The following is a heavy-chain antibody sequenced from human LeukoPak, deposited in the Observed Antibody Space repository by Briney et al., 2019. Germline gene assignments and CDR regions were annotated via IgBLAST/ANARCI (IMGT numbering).Heavy chain of an antibody. J-gene: IGHJ4*02. Sequence: SETLSLTCTVSGGSISSYYWSWTRQPPGKGLEWIGYIYYSGSTNYNPSLKSRVTISVDTYKNQFSLKLSSVTAADTAVYYCARDGYYDSSGPFDYWGQGTLVTVSS. CDR3: ARDGYYDSSGPFDY. V-gene: IGHV4-59*01. CDR2: IYYSGST. D-gene: IGHD3-22*01. CDR1: GGSISSYY.